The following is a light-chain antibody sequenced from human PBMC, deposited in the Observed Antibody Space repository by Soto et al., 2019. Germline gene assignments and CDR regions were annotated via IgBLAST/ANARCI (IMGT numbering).Light chain of an antibody. CDR1: SSDVGSYSL. J-gene: IGLJ1*01. CDR3: SSYAVNTTCWV. V-gene: IGLV2-23*01. CDR2: EGS. Sequence: QSALTQPASVSGSPGQSITFSCTGTSSDVGSYSLVSWYQQHPGKAPKLMIYEGSKRPSGVSNRFSGSKSGNTASLTISGLQAEDEADYYCSSYAVNTTCWVFGTGTKLTVL.